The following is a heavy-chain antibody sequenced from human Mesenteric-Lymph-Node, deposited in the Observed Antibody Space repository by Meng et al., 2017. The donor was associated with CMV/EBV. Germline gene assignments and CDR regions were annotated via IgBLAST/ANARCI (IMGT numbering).Heavy chain of an antibody. D-gene: IGHD3-22*01. CDR3: AKGADYYDSSGFYGSWFDS. J-gene: IGHJ5*01. CDR2: IESDGTSA. CDR1: FSNYW. V-gene: IGHV3-74*01. Sequence: FSNYWMHWVRQAAGQGLVWVSGIESDGTSANYADSVKGRFTVSRDNAKNTLYLQTNALRPEDTAVYYCAKGADYYDSSGFYGSWFDSWGQGTLVTVSS.